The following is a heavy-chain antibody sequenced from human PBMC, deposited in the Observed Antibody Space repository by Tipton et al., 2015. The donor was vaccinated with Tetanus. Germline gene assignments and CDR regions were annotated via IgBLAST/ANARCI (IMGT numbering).Heavy chain of an antibody. CDR1: GGSFSLYY. CDR3: ARGGRDAYNNPLGAFDV. J-gene: IGHJ3*01. D-gene: IGHD5-24*01. CDR2: ISHSGSS. V-gene: IGHV4-34*01. Sequence: TLSLTYTVSGGSFSLYYWNWVRQSPGKGLEWIGEISHSGSSSYSPSLKSRVTISVDTSKNQISLRLRSVAAADTAVYYCARGGRDAYNNPLGAFDVWGRGTTVTVSS.